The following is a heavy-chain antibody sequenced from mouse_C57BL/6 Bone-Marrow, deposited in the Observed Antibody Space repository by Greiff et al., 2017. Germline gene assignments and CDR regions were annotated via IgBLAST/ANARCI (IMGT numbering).Heavy chain of an antibody. CDR2: ISDGGSYT. CDR3: ARVPSTMIPSYWYFDV. J-gene: IGHJ1*03. Sequence: EVQLVESGGGLVKPGGSLKLSCAASGFTFSSYAMSWVRQTPEKRLEWVATISDGGSYTYYPDNVKGRFTISRDNAKNNLYLQMSHLKSEDTAMYYCARVPSTMIPSYWYFDVWGTGTTVTVSS. CDR1: GFTFSSYA. D-gene: IGHD2-4*01. V-gene: IGHV5-4*01.